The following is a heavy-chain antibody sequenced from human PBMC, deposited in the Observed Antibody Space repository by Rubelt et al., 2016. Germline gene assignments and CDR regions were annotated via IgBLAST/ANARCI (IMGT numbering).Heavy chain of an antibody. CDR2: IHREGTRT. D-gene: IGHD1-26*01. Sequence: EVQLVESGGGLVQPGGSLRLSCAASGFTFSNYWMHWVRQAPGKGLVWVSDIHREGTRTNYADSVKGRFTISRDNGRNTLYLQMNGLRAEDTAVYYCARDGHWDSWGQGALVTVSS. J-gene: IGHJ5*02. V-gene: IGHV3-74*01. CDR3: ARDGHWDS. CDR1: GFTFSNYW.